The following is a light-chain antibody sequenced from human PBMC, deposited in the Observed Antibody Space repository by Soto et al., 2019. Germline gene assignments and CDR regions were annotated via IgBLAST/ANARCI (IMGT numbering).Light chain of an antibody. J-gene: IGLJ1*01. Sequence: QSALTQPASASGSPGQSIAIPCTGSSSDIGIYKYVSWYQQHPGKVPKLIIYEVTNRPSGVSNRFSGSKSGNTASLTISGLQGEDEADYYCSSYTTSSTRVFGPGTKVTVL. CDR3: SSYTTSSTRV. CDR2: EVT. CDR1: SSDIGIYKY. V-gene: IGLV2-14*01.